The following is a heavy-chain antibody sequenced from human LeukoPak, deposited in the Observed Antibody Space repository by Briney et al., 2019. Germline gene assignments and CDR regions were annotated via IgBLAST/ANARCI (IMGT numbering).Heavy chain of an antibody. D-gene: IGHD3-22*01. Sequence: SETLSLTCTVSGGSISSGGYYWSWIRQHPGKGLEWIGYIYYSGSTYYNPSLKSRVTISVDTSKNQFSLKLSSVTAADTAVYYCARGYDSSLYLGYCGQGILVTVSS. CDR2: IYYSGST. J-gene: IGHJ4*02. V-gene: IGHV4-31*03. CDR3: ARGYDSSLYLGY. CDR1: GGSISSGGYY.